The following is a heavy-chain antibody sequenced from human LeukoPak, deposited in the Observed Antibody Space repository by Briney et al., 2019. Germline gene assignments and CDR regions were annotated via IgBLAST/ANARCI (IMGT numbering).Heavy chain of an antibody. Sequence: PGGSLRLSCEASGFTFSDYWMSWVRQAPGKGGEWVANIKQDGSEKYYVDSVEGRFTISRDNAQNSLYLQMNSLRAEDTAMYYCARDNYGLFDYWGQGTLVTVSS. D-gene: IGHD3-10*01. V-gene: IGHV3-7*01. CDR2: IKQDGSEK. CDR1: GFTFSDYW. J-gene: IGHJ4*02. CDR3: ARDNYGLFDY.